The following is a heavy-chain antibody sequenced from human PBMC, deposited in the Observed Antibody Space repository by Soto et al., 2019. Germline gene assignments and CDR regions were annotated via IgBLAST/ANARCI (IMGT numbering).Heavy chain of an antibody. V-gene: IGHV3-23*01. Sequence: GGSLRLSCAASGFTFSNFAMSWVRQAPGKGLEWVSSVFGGDTYYADSVEGRFTISRDNSKSTVYLQLSSLSAGDTAVYYCAKDRLTGNAVWDAFDIWGQGTMVTVSS. D-gene: IGHD2-8*01. J-gene: IGHJ3*02. CDR3: AKDRLTGNAVWDAFDI. CDR1: GFTFSNFA. CDR2: SVFGGDT.